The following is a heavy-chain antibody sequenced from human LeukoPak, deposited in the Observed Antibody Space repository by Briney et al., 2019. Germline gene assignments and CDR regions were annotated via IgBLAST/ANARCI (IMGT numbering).Heavy chain of an antibody. CDR1: RGSISSYY. Sequence: PSETLSLTCTVSRGSISSYYCSWIRQPPGNGLEWIGYIYTSGSTNYNPSLKSRVTISVDTSKNQFSLKLSSVTAADTAVYYCARVDSSSWSLWFDPWGQGTLVTVSS. CDR2: IYTSGST. CDR3: ARVDSSSWSLWFDP. J-gene: IGHJ5*02. D-gene: IGHD6-13*01. V-gene: IGHV4-4*09.